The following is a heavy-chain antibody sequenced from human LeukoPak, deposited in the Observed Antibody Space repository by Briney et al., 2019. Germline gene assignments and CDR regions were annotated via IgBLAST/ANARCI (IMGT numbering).Heavy chain of an antibody. J-gene: IGHJ4*02. V-gene: IGHV3-13*01. CDR2: IDRDGVT. D-gene: IGHD4-17*01. CDR1: GFIFSKYD. CDR3: ARENLEYGDYAIDY. Sequence: GGSLRLSCAASGFIFSKYDMHWVRLLTGKGLEWVSGIDRDGVTYYSGSVKGRFTMSRENGKNSVYLQLNSLRAGDTAIYYCARENLEYGDYAIDYRGQGVLVTVSS.